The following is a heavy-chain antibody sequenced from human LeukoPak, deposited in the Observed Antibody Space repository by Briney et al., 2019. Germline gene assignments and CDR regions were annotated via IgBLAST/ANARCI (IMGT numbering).Heavy chain of an antibody. CDR3: VSKITTTNY. Sequence: GGSLRLSCVASGFTLSDHDMDWARQAPGKGLEWGGHTKKKANSYTTEYAASVKGRFTISRYDSNNSLYLQMNSLKTEDTAVYYCVSKITTTNYWGQGTLVSVPS. D-gene: IGHD3-22*01. V-gene: IGHV3-72*01. J-gene: IGHJ4*02. CDR2: TKKKANSYTT. CDR1: GFTLSDHD.